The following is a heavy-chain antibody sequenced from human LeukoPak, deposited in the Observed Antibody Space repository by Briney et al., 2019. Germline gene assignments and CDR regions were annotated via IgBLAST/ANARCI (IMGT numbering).Heavy chain of an antibody. J-gene: IGHJ4*02. CDR3: ARYMGITIFGVVIGSYYFDY. Sequence: PGRSLRLSCAASGFTFSSYGMHWVRQAPGKGLEWVAVIWYDGSNKYYADSVKGRFTISRDNSKNTLYLQMNSLRAEDTAVYYCARYMGITIFGVVIGSYYFDYWGQGTLVTVSS. CDR2: IWYDGSNK. V-gene: IGHV3-33*01. D-gene: IGHD3-3*01. CDR1: GFTFSSYG.